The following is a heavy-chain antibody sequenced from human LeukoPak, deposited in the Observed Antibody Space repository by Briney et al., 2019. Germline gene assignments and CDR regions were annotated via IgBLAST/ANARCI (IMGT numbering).Heavy chain of an antibody. Sequence: ASVKVSCKASGYTFTGYYMHWVRQAPEQGLEWMGWINPNSGGTNYAQKFQGRVTMTRDTSISTAYMELSSLRSDDTAVYYCAPTAGHEYGDYLYYFDYWGQGTLVTVSS. V-gene: IGHV1-2*02. CDR1: GYTFTGYY. CDR2: INPNSGGT. D-gene: IGHD4-17*01. J-gene: IGHJ4*02. CDR3: APTAGHEYGDYLYYFDY.